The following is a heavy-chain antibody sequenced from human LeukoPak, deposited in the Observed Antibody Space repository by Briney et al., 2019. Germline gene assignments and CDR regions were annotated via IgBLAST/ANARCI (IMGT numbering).Heavy chain of an antibody. V-gene: IGHV4-4*07. CDR3: ASEKPSYYYDSSGYFVY. CDR2: IYTSGST. J-gene: IGHJ4*02. D-gene: IGHD3-22*01. CDR1: GGSISSYY. Sequence: PSETLSLTCTVSGGSISSYYWSWIRQPAGKGLEWIGRIYTSGSTNYNPSPKSRVTMSVDTSKNQFSLKLSSVTAADTAVYYCASEKPSYYYDSSGYFVYWGQGTLVTVSS.